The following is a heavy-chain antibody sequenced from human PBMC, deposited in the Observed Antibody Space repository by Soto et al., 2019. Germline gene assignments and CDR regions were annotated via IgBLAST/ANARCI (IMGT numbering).Heavy chain of an antibody. Sequence: QVQLVQSGAEVKKPGASVKVSCKASGYTFTSYGISWVRQAPGQGLEWMGWISAYNGNTHYAQKLQGRVTMTTDTSTSTAYMELRSLRSDDTAVYYCARDWRSGYYDIIRAHAFDIWGQGTMVTVSS. CDR2: ISAYNGNT. D-gene: IGHD3-9*01. V-gene: IGHV1-18*01. CDR3: ARDWRSGYYDIIRAHAFDI. CDR1: GYTFTSYG. J-gene: IGHJ3*02.